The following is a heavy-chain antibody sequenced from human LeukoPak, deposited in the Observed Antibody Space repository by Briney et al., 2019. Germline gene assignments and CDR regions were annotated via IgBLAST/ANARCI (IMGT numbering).Heavy chain of an antibody. V-gene: IGHV4-4*09. Sequence: SETLSLTCSVSGDSLGIYKWSWIRQPPGKGLEWIAHISSSGSTNYNPSLKSRVTISVDTSKNQFSLKLSSVTAADTAVYFCARGFRGDNFDYWGQGTLVTVSS. CDR3: ARGFRGDNFDY. D-gene: IGHD7-27*01. CDR1: GDSLGIYK. J-gene: IGHJ4*02. CDR2: ISSSGST.